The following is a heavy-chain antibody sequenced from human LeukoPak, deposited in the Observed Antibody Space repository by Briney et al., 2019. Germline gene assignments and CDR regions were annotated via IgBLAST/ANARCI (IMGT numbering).Heavy chain of an antibody. Sequence: ASVKVSCKASGYTFTSYGISWVRQAPGQGLEWMGWISAYNGNTNYAQKLQGRVTMTTDTSTSTAYMELRSLRSDDTAVYYCARATPYDSSGYYYLYYYGMDVWGQGTTVTVSS. D-gene: IGHD3-22*01. CDR3: ARATPYDSSGYYYLYYYGMDV. CDR2: ISAYNGNT. J-gene: IGHJ6*02. V-gene: IGHV1-18*01. CDR1: GYTFTSYG.